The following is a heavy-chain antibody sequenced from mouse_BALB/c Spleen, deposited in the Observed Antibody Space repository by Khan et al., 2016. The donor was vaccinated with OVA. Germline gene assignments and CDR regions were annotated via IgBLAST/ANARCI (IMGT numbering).Heavy chain of an antibody. CDR2: ISYSGST. V-gene: IGHV3-2*02. Sequence: EVELRESGPGLVKPSQSLSLTCTVTGYSITSGYGWNWIRQFPGNKLEWMGYISYSGSTNYNPSLKSRISITRDTSKNQFFLQLNSVTTEDTATYYCARTARIKYWGQGTTLTVSS. D-gene: IGHD1-2*01. CDR3: ARTARIKY. CDR1: GYSITSGYG. J-gene: IGHJ2*01.